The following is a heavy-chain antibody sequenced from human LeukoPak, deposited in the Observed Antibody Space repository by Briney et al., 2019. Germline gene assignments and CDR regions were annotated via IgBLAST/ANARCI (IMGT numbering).Heavy chain of an antibody. J-gene: IGHJ6*02. Sequence: GGSLRLSCAASGFTFSSYEMNWVRQAPGKGLEWVSFISNNGDTITYVDSVKGRFTISRDNAKNSLYLQMNSLRAEDTAVYYCARWYCSSTNCQSYYYDMDVWGQGTTVTVSS. D-gene: IGHD2-2*01. CDR3: ARWYCSSTNCQSYYYDMDV. CDR1: GFTFSSYE. CDR2: ISNNGDTI. V-gene: IGHV3-48*03.